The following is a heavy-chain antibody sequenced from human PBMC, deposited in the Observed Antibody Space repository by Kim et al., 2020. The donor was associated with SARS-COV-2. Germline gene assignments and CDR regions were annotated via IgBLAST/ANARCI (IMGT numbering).Heavy chain of an antibody. J-gene: IGHJ6*02. Sequence: GGSLRLSCAASGFTFSSYEMTWVRQAPGKGLEWVSYISSSRSTIYYADSVQGLFTISRDNAKKSMYLQMNSLRAEDTAVYYCASGPYSSSYNSYGMDVWGQGTTVTVSS. V-gene: IGHV3-48*03. CDR3: ASGPYSSSYNSYGMDV. CDR2: ISSSRSTI. CDR1: GFTFSSYE. D-gene: IGHD6-13*01.